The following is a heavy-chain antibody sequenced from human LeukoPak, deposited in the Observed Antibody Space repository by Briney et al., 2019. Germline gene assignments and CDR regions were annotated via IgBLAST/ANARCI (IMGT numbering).Heavy chain of an antibody. CDR1: GGSISSGSYY. CDR2: MYSSGST. Sequence: SETLSLTCTVSGGSISSGSYYWSWIRQPAGKGLEGIGRMYSSGSTNYNPSLKSRVTISVDTSKNQFSLKLSSVTAADTAVYYCERGTVGRTYCGGDCYSPIDYWGQGSLVTVSS. J-gene: IGHJ4*02. CDR3: ERGTVGRTYCGGDCYSPIDY. D-gene: IGHD2-21*01. V-gene: IGHV4-61*02.